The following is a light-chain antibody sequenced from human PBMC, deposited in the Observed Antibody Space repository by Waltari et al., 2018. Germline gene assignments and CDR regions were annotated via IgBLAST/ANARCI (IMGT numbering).Light chain of an antibody. CDR1: ALPTKY. CDR3: YSTDSSGNHRRV. Sequence: SYELTQPPSVSVSPGQTARITCSGDALPTKYAYWYQQKSGKAPVLVIYEDSKRPSGIPERFSGSSSGTMATLTISGAQVEDEADYYCYSTDSSGNHRRVFGGGTKLTVL. J-gene: IGLJ3*02. CDR2: EDS. V-gene: IGLV3-10*01.